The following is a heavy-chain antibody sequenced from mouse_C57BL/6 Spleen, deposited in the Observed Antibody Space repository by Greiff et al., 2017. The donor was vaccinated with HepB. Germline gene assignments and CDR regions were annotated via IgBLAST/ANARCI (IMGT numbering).Heavy chain of an antibody. J-gene: IGHJ1*03. V-gene: IGHV1-26*01. CDR3: ARGGLLITTLDRYFDV. D-gene: IGHD2-4*01. CDR2: INPNNGGT. CDR1: GYTFTDYY. Sequence: VQLQQSGPELVKPGASVKISCKASGYTFTDYYMNWVKQSHGKSLEWIGDINPNNGGTSYNQKFKGKATLTVDKSSSTAYMELRSLTSEDSAVYYCARGGLLITTLDRYFDVWGTGTTVTVSS.